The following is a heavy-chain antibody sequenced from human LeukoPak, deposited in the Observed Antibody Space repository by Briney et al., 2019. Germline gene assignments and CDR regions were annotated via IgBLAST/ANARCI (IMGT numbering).Heavy chain of an antibody. D-gene: IGHD1-26*01. CDR1: GGIIRSYH. V-gene: IGHV4-59*01. J-gene: IGHJ4*02. CDR3: TRNSGRQDF. CDR2: IYYSGST. Sequence: AETLCLTGTVTGGIIRSYHWSGIRHPPGKGLEWIGDIYYSGSTNYSPSLKSRVTMSVDTSKNQFSLRLSSVTAADTAVYFCTRNSGRQDFWGQGSLVTVSS.